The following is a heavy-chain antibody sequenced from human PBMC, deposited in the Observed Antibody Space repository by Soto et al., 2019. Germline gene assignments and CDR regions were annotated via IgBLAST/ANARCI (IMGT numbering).Heavy chain of an antibody. Sequence: PGESLKISCQGSGYTFTSYWIGWVRQRPGKGLEWMGIVYPSDSDARYTPSFQGRVTISADKSIDTAYLQWSRPEASDTAIYYCARCVFLTRIGFYIDFRGLGTPVTVSS. J-gene: IGHJ4*02. CDR1: GYTFTSYW. CDR2: VYPSDSDA. CDR3: ARCVFLTRIGFYIDF. V-gene: IGHV5-51*01. D-gene: IGHD3-9*01.